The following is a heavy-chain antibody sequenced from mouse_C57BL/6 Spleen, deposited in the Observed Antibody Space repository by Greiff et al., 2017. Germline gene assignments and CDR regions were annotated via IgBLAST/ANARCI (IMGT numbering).Heavy chain of an antibody. Sequence: VQRVESGPGLVQPSQSLSITCTVSGFSLTSYGVHWVRQSPGTGLEWLGVIWSGGSTDYNAAFISRLSISKDNSKSQVFFKMNSLQADDTAIYYCATTPNAMDYWGQGTSVTVSS. CDR1: GFSLTSYG. J-gene: IGHJ4*01. V-gene: IGHV2-2*01. CDR2: IWSGGST. CDR3: ATTPNAMDY.